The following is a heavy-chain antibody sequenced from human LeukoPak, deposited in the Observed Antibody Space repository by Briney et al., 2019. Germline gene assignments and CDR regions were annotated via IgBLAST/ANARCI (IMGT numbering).Heavy chain of an antibody. V-gene: IGHV4-39*01. D-gene: IGHD4-17*01. CDR1: GGSISSSSYY. J-gene: IGHJ6*03. CDR2: IYYSGST. CDR3: ARPYGDYRMYYYYYMDV. Sequence: SETLSLTCTVSGGSISSSSYYWGWIRQPPGKGLEWIGSIYYSGSTYYNPSLKSRVTISVDTSKNQFSLKLSSVTAADTAVYYCARPYGDYRMYYYYYMDVWGKGTTVTISS.